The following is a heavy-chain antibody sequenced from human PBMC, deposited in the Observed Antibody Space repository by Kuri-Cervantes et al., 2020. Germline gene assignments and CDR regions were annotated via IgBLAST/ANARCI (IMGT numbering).Heavy chain of an antibody. CDR2: ISYDGSNK. CDR1: GFTFSSYA. Sequence: GESLKISCAASGFTFSSYAMHWVRQAPGKGLEWVAVISYDGSNKYYADSVKGRFTISRDNSKNTLYLQMNSLRAEDTAVYYCARQGFDYVYYDYWGQGTLVTVSS. J-gene: IGHJ4*02. D-gene: IGHD3-16*01. CDR3: ARQGFDYVYYDY. V-gene: IGHV3-30-3*01.